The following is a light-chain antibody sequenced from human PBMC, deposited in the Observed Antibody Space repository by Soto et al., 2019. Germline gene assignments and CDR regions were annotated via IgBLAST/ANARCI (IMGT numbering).Light chain of an antibody. CDR3: SSYSTSYFYF. Sequence: QSALTQPASVSGSPGQSITISCTGSSSDIGAYNYVSWYQQYPGKAPKLLIYGVTIRPSGISNRFSGSKSGSTASLTISGLRDEDEADYYCSSYSTSYFYFFXSGTKGTVL. CDR1: SSDIGAYNY. CDR2: GVT. V-gene: IGLV2-14*01. J-gene: IGLJ1*01.